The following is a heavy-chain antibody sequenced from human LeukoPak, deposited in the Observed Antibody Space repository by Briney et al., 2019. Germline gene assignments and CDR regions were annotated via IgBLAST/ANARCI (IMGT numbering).Heavy chain of an antibody. CDR3: AIEENDYYDSSGYKF. J-gene: IGHJ4*02. D-gene: IGHD3-22*01. CDR2: INHSGST. V-gene: IGHV4-34*01. CDR1: GGSFSGYY. Sequence: SETLSLTCAVYGGSFSGYYWSWIRQPPGKGLEWIGEINHSGSTNYNPSLKSRVTISVDTSKNQFSLKLSSVTAADTAVYYRAIEENDYYDSSGYKFWGQGTLVTVSS.